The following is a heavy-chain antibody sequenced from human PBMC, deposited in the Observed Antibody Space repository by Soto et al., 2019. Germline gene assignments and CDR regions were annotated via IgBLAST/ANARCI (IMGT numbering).Heavy chain of an antibody. CDR1: GGSISSGGYY. Sequence: PSETLSLTCTVSGGSISSGGYYWSWIRQHPGKGLEWIGYIYYSGSTYYNPSLKSRVTISVDTSKNQFSLKLSSVTAADTAVYYCARELNYYGSGSYYFVANYYMDVWGKGTTVTVSS. J-gene: IGHJ6*03. D-gene: IGHD3-10*01. CDR3: ARELNYYGSGSYYFVANYYMDV. V-gene: IGHV4-31*03. CDR2: IYYSGST.